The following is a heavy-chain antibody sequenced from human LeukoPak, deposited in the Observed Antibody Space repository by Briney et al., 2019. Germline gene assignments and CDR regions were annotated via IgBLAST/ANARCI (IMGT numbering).Heavy chain of an antibody. V-gene: IGHV3-11*01. J-gene: IGHJ2*01. D-gene: IGHD3-9*01. CDR2: IGLSDTSI. CDR3: ARLRLGYWYFDL. CDR1: GFTFSDYY. Sequence: PGGSLRLSCAASGFTFSDYYMSWIRQVPGKGLEWVSYIGLSDTSIYYADSLKGRFAISRDNAKDSLYLHLHSLRAEDTAVYYCARLRLGYWYFDLWGRGTPVTVSS.